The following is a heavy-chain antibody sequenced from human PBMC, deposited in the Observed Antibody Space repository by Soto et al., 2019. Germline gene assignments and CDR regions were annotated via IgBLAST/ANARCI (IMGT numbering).Heavy chain of an antibody. CDR1: GFTFSSYG. V-gene: IGHV3-30*18. J-gene: IGHJ6*02. Sequence: GGSLRLSCAASGFTFSSYGMHWVRQAPGKGLEWVAVISYDGSNKYYADSVKGRFTISRDNSKNTLYLQMNSLRAEDTAVYYCAKVDDGATVTTNYYYGMDVWGQGTTVTVSS. CDR3: AKVDDGATVTTNYYYGMDV. D-gene: IGHD4-4*01. CDR2: ISYDGSNK.